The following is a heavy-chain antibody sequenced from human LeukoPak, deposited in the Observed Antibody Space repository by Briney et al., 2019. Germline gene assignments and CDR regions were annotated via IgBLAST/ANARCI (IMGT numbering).Heavy chain of an antibody. CDR2: ISGSGGST. CDR1: GFTFSSCA. D-gene: IGHD6-19*01. V-gene: IGHV3-23*01. CDR3: AKDWDSSGWYFFDY. Sequence: GGSLRLSCAASGFTFSSCAMSWVCQAPGKGLEWVSAISGSGGSTYYADSVKGRFTISRDNSKNTLYLQMNSLRAEDTAVYYCAKDWDSSGWYFFDYWGQGTLVTVSS. J-gene: IGHJ4*02.